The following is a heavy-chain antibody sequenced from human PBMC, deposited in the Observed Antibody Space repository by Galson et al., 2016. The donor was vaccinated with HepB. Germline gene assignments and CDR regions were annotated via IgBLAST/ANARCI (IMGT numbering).Heavy chain of an antibody. CDR1: GVSISSYY. Sequence: ETLSLTCTVSGVSISSYYWSWIRQPAGKGLEWIGRVYTSGNTNYNPSLKSRVTMSVDTSKNQFSLKLTSVTAADTAVYYCAREAETEDYVWGSYRGGFYYYCMDVWGKGTTVTVSS. V-gene: IGHV4-4*07. J-gene: IGHJ6*03. D-gene: IGHD3-16*02. CDR2: VYTSGNT. CDR3: AREAETEDYVWGSYRGGFYYYCMDV.